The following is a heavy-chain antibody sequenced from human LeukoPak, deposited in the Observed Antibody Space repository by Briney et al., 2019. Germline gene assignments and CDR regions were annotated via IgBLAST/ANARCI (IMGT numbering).Heavy chain of an antibody. Sequence: ASVKVSCKASGYTFTSYDINWVRQATRQGLEWMGWMDPNSGNTGYAQKFQGRVTMTRNTSISTAYMELSSLRSEDTAVYYCAAAGSSGYSSFDYWGQGTLVTVSS. CDR1: GYTFTSYD. CDR3: AAAGSSGYSSFDY. D-gene: IGHD3-22*01. CDR2: MDPNSGNT. V-gene: IGHV1-8*01. J-gene: IGHJ4*02.